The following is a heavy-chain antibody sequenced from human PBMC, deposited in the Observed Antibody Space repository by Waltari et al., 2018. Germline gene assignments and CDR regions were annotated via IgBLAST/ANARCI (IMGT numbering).Heavy chain of an antibody. V-gene: IGHV1-24*01. J-gene: IGHJ2*01. CDR3: ATAVRFNWYFDL. Sequence: QVQLVQSGAEVKKPGASVKVSCKVSGYTLTEFSMHRVRQAPGKGLEWMGGFDPEDGETIYAQKFQGRVTMTEETSTDTAYMELSSLRSEDTAVYYCATAVRFNWYFDLWGRGTLVTVSS. CDR2: FDPEDGET. CDR1: GYTLTEFS. D-gene: IGHD4-17*01.